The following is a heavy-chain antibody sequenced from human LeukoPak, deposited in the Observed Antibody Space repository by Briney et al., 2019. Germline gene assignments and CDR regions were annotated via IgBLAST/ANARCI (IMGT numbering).Heavy chain of an antibody. V-gene: IGHV4-34*01. Sequence: SETLSLTCAVYGGSFSGYYWSWIRQPPGKGLEWIGEINHSGSTNYNPSLKSRVTISVDTSKNQFSLKLSSVAAADTAVYYCARRRRRFLEWLSPLDPWGQGTLVTVSS. D-gene: IGHD3-3*01. CDR1: GGSFSGYY. CDR2: INHSGST. CDR3: ARRRRRFLEWLSPLDP. J-gene: IGHJ5*02.